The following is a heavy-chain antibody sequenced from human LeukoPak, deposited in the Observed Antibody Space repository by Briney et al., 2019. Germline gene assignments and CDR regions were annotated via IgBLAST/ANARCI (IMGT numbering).Heavy chain of an antibody. J-gene: IGHJ3*02. Sequence: SETLSLTCAVYGGSFSGYYWSWIRQPPGKGLEWIGEINHSGSTNYNPSLKSRVTISVDTSKNQFSLKLSSVTAADTAVYYCARVSMGSVDAFDIWGQGTMVTVSS. CDR2: INHSGST. V-gene: IGHV4-34*01. D-gene: IGHD3-10*01. CDR3: ARVSMGSVDAFDI. CDR1: GGSFSGYY.